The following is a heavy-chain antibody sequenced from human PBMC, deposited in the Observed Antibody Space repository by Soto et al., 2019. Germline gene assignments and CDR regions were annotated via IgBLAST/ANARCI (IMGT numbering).Heavy chain of an antibody. CDR2: ISYDGSNK. CDR1: GFTFSSYA. J-gene: IGHJ4*02. CDR3: ARGGSSSWYLPFDY. D-gene: IGHD6-13*01. Sequence: QVQLVESGGGVVQPGRSLRLSCAASGFTFSSYAMHWVRQAPGKGLEWVAVISYDGSNKYYADSVKGRFTISRDNSKNTLYLPLNSLRAEDTAVYYCARGGSSSWYLPFDYWGQGTLVTVSS. V-gene: IGHV3-30-3*01.